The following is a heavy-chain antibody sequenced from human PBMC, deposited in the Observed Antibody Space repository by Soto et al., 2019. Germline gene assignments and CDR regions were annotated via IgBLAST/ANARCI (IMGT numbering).Heavy chain of an antibody. CDR2: INPATGAA. D-gene: IGHD3-3*01. CDR1: GYPVTAYY. V-gene: IGHV1-2*02. CDR3: ARGGGVGVAGSAAFDM. Sequence: QLHLVQSGAVVKKPGASVTVSCSASGYPVTAYYMHWVRQAPGRGLEWMGGINPATGAAKYTQICQGGVTMTRETSTSTVFVELSGLTSEDTAVFYCARGGGVGVAGSAAFDMWGQGTLVTVSS. J-gene: IGHJ3*02.